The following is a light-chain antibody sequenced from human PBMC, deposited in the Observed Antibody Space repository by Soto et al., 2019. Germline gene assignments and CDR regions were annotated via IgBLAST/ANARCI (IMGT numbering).Light chain of an antibody. Sequence: IVLTQSPGTLSLSPGERATLSCRASQRVISSYLAWFQQRPGRAPRLLIYGASKRATDIPDRFTGSGSGTDFALTISRLEPEDFAVYYCQQFSSYPLTFGGGTKVDIK. CDR2: GAS. V-gene: IGKV3-20*01. CDR1: QRVISSY. J-gene: IGKJ4*01. CDR3: QQFSSYPLT.